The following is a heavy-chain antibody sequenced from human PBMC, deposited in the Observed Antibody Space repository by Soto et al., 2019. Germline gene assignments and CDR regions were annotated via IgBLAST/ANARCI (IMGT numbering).Heavy chain of an antibody. D-gene: IGHD3-22*01. CDR1: GGSISSGGYY. CDR2: IYYSGST. CDR3: ARYRPDSGVYPYYFDY. V-gene: IGHV4-31*03. J-gene: IGHJ4*02. Sequence: SETLSLTCTVSGGSISSGGYYWSWIRQHPGKGLEWIGYIYYSGSTYYNPSLKSRVTISVDTSKNQFSLKLSSVTAAATAGYYCARYRPDSGVYPYYFDYGGQGPLVTVSS.